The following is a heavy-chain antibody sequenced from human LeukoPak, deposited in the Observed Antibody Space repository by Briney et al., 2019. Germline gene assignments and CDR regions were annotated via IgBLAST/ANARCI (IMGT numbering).Heavy chain of an antibody. CDR1: GGTFSSYA. CDR2: IIPIFGTA. Sequence: SVTVSCTASGGTFSSYAISWVRQAPGQGLEWMGGIIPIFGTANYAQKFQGRVTITTDESTSTAYMELSSLRSEDTAVYYCASSIAAAGIQHWGQGTLVTVSS. CDR3: ASSIAAAGIQH. V-gene: IGHV1-69*05. J-gene: IGHJ1*01. D-gene: IGHD6-13*01.